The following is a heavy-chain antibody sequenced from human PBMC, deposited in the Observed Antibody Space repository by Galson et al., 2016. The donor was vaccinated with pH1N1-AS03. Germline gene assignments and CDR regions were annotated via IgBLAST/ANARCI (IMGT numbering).Heavy chain of an antibody. V-gene: IGHV3-9*01. CDR3: AAAQGAWLVGRMPY. CDR2: ISWNGGSR. Sequence: SLRLSCAASGFTFDDYDDYAMHRVRQVPGKGLEWVSGISWNGGSRGYADSVRGRFTISRDNARNTLDLQMNSLKTEDTAFYYCAAAQGAWLVGRMPYWGQATLVTVSS. J-gene: IGHJ4*02. D-gene: IGHD6-19*01. CDR1: GFTFDDYDDYA.